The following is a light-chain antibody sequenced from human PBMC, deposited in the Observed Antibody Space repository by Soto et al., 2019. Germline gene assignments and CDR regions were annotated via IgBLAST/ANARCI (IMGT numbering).Light chain of an antibody. J-gene: IGKJ1*01. Sequence: DIQLTQSPSFLSASVGDRVTITCRASQGISSYLAWYQQKPGKAPKLLISTASTLQSGVPSRFSGSGSGTEFTLTISSLQPEDFATYYCQRLNNYPRTFGQGTKVEIK. CDR2: TAS. CDR3: QRLNNYPRT. V-gene: IGKV1-9*01. CDR1: QGISSY.